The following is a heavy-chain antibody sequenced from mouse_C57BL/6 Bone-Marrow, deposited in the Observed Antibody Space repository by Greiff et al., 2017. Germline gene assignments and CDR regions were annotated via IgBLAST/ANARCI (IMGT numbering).Heavy chain of an antibody. D-gene: IGHD1-1*01. Sequence: QVQLKQSGAELVKPGASVKISCKASGYAFSSYWMNWVKQRPGKGLEWIGQIYPGDGDTNYNGKFKGKATLTADKSSSTAYMQLSSLTSEDSAVYFGARPDYYGSSYDYFDYWGQGTTLTVSS. CDR1: GYAFSSYW. V-gene: IGHV1-80*01. CDR3: ARPDYYGSSYDYFDY. CDR2: IYPGDGDT. J-gene: IGHJ2*01.